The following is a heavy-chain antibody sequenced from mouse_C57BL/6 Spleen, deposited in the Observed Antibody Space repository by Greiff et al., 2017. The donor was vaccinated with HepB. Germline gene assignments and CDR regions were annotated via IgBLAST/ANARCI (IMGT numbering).Heavy chain of an antibody. J-gene: IGHJ3*01. CDR2: IDPGSGST. D-gene: IGHD1-1*01. V-gene: IGHV1-55*01. CDR1: GYTFNSYW. Sequence: QVQLKQSGAELVKPGASVKMSCKASGYTFNSYWITWVKQSPGQGLEWIGDIDPGSGSTNYNEKFKSKATLTVDTSSSTAYMQLSSLTSEDSAVCYCERSYGAYWGQGTLVTVSA. CDR3: ERSYGAY.